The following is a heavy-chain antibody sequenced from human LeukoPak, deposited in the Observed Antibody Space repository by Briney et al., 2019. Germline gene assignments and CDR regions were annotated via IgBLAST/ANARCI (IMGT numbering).Heavy chain of an antibody. CDR1: DFTFSNYA. V-gene: IGHV3-23*01. D-gene: IGHD3-22*01. CDR3: ATVAGGYYYDNGGSSGY. CDR2: ISGSGVGT. Sequence: GGSLTLSCAASDFTFSNYAMSWVRQAPGKGLEWVSSISGSGVGTYYADSVKGRFTISRDNAKNTLFLQMQSLRVEDTAFYYCATVAGGYYYDNGGSSGYWGQGTLVTVSS. J-gene: IGHJ4*02.